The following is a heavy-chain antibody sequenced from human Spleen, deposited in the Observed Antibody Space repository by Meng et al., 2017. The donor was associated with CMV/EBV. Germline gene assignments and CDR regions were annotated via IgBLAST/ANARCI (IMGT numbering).Heavy chain of an antibody. CDR1: GYTFTGYY. J-gene: IGHJ4*02. CDR2: INPNSGGT. V-gene: IGHV1-2*02. Sequence: ASVQVSCKASGYTFTGYYMHWVRQAPGQGLEWMGWINPNSGGTNYAQKFQGRVTMTRDTSISTAYMELSRLRSDDTAVYYCARDPPNCSSTSCYTGDYFDCWGQGTLVTVSS. CDR3: ARDPPNCSSTSCYTGDYFDC. D-gene: IGHD2-2*02.